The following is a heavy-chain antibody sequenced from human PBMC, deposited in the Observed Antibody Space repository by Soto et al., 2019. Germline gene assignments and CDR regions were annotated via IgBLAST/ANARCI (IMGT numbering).Heavy chain of an antibody. Sequence: QVQLVQSGPELKKPGASVKVSCKTSGYSFYNSGISWVRQAPGQGLEWMGWISVYSGYAHYAQKFQGRVIMTADTFTSTSYMELRGLRSDDTAMYYCSKSGTSWFAAWGHGPLVTVSS. CDR3: SKSGTSWFAA. J-gene: IGHJ5*01. CDR1: GYSFYNSG. D-gene: IGHD1-1*01. CDR2: ISVYSGYA. V-gene: IGHV1-18*01.